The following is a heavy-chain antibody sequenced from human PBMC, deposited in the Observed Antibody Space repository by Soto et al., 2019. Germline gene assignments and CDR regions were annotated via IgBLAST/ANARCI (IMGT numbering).Heavy chain of an antibody. CDR1: GYSFTSYW. CDR2: IDPSDSYT. J-gene: IGHJ4*02. D-gene: IGHD3-22*01. V-gene: IGHV5-10-1*01. Sequence: GESLKISCKGSGYSFTSYWISWVRQMPGKGLEWMGRIDPSDSYTNYSPSFQGHVTISADKSISTAYLQWSSLKASDTAMYYCARRYYYDSSGYPGLDYWGQGTLDTVSS. CDR3: ARRYYYDSSGYPGLDY.